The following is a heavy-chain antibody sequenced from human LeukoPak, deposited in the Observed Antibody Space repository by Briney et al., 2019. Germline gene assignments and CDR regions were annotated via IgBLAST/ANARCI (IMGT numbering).Heavy chain of an antibody. CDR2: LYSDGNT. D-gene: IGHD1-14*01. V-gene: IGHV3-53*01. CDR1: GFTVSTND. J-gene: IGHJ4*02. Sequence: GGSLRLSCAASGFTVSTNDMTWVRQAPGKGLEWVSVLYSDGNTKYADSVQGRFTISRDNSKNTLYLEMNSLSPDDTAVYYCARGVEPLAANTLAYWGQGTLVTVSS. CDR3: ARGVEPLAANTLAY.